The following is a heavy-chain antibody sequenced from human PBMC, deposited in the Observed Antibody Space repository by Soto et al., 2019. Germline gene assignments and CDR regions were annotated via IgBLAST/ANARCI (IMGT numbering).Heavy chain of an antibody. D-gene: IGHD7-27*01. V-gene: IGHV4-31*03. Sequence: QVQLQESGPGLVKPSQTLSLTCTVSGCSITSGAYYWSWIRQHPGTRLEWIGYIFVSGNTYYNPSLKSRVTISLGTSKHQFSLQLSSVTAADTAVYYCARSYNGGNWADYWGQGTLVTVSS. J-gene: IGHJ4*02. CDR3: ARSYNGGNWADY. CDR1: GCSITSGAYY. CDR2: IFVSGNT.